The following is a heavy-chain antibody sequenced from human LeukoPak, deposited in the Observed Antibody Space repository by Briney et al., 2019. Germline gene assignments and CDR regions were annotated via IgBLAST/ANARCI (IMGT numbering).Heavy chain of an antibody. CDR3: ARMWDYYYYMDV. V-gene: IGHV4-4*07. Sequence: SETLSLTCTVSGVSITSYYWTWIRQPAGKGLEWIGRIHSSGSTNYNPSLKSRVTMSVDTSKNQFSLKLSSVTAADTAVYYCARMWDYYYYMDVWGKGTTVTISS. CDR2: IHSSGST. J-gene: IGHJ6*03. D-gene: IGHD1-26*01. CDR1: GVSITSYY.